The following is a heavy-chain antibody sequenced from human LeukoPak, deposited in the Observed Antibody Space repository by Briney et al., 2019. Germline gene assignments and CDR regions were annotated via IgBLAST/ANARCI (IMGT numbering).Heavy chain of an antibody. V-gene: IGHV3-23*01. CDR2: ISDGGHHT. D-gene: IGHD5-12*01. CDR1: RTTFTYG. CDR3: AKVISSYSGYDSY. J-gene: IGHJ4*02. Sequence: GESLRLSCAASRTTFTYGMSWVRQAPGKGLEWVSSISDGGHHTFYAESVKGRFTISRDNSKNTLYLQMDSLRAEDTAVYYCAKVISSYSGYDSYWGQGTRVTVSS.